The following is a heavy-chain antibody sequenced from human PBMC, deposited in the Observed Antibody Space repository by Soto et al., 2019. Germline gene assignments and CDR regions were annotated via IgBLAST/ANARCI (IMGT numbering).Heavy chain of an antibody. CDR1: GGSISSGDYY. V-gene: IGHV4-30-4*01. Sequence: SETLSLTCTVSGGSISSGDYYWSWIRQPPGKGLEWIGYIYYSGSTYYNPSLKSRVTISVDTSKNQFSLKLSSVTAADTAVYYCASDPRYYYDSSGYFLSWGQGTLVTVSS. CDR3: ASDPRYYYDSSGYFLS. J-gene: IGHJ4*02. CDR2: IYYSGST. D-gene: IGHD3-22*01.